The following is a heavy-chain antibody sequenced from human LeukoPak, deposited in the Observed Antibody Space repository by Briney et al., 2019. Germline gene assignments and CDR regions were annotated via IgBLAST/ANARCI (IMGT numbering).Heavy chain of an antibody. Sequence: PSQTLSLTCTVSGGSISSGGYSWSWIRQPPGKGLEWIGYIYHSGSTYYNPSLKSRVTISVDRSKNQFSLKLSSVTAADTAVYYCARWGRDGYNYFYFDYWGQGTLVTVSS. V-gene: IGHV4-30-2*01. CDR1: GGSISSGGYS. J-gene: IGHJ4*02. D-gene: IGHD5-24*01. CDR2: IYHSGST. CDR3: ARWGRDGYNYFYFDY.